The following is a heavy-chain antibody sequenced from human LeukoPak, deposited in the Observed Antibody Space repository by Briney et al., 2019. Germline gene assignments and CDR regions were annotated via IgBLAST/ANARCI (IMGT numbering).Heavy chain of an antibody. D-gene: IGHD3-22*01. CDR1: GFIFSNAW. V-gene: IGHV3-15*01. CDR2: IKSKSDGRTT. Sequence: PGGSLRLSCAASGFIFSNAWMSWVRQAPGKGLEWVCHIKSKSDGRTTAYAAPVKCRFTISRDDSKITLYLQMHSLKTEDTAVYYCTTDRGYYDSSGFDYWGQGTLVSVSS. CDR3: TTDRGYYDSSGFDY. J-gene: IGHJ4*02.